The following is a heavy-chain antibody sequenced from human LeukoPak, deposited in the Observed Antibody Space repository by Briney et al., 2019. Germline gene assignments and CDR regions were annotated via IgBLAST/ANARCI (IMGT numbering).Heavy chain of an antibody. Sequence: GGSLRLSCATSGFTFSDSLMSWFRQAPGKGLEWVAITNQDGSVRFYVDSVKGRFTISRDNAKNSLYLYMNSLRVEDTAVHFCARASRSTSSECWGQGILVTVSS. CDR3: ARASRSTSSEC. J-gene: IGHJ4*02. V-gene: IGHV3-7*01. CDR2: TNQDGSVR. CDR1: GFTFSDSL. D-gene: IGHD6-6*01.